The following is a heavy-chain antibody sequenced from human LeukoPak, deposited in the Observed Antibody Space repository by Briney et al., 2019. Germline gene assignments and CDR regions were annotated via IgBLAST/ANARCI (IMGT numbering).Heavy chain of an antibody. CDR3: ARRDGYNYSDAFDI. Sequence: GGSLRLSCAASGFTFSSYEMNWVRQAPGKGLEWVSSISSSSSYVYYADSVKGRFTISRDNAKNSLYLQMNSLRAEDTAVYYCARRDGYNYSDAFDIWGQGTMVTVSS. V-gene: IGHV3-21*01. CDR2: ISSSSSYV. J-gene: IGHJ3*02. D-gene: IGHD5-24*01. CDR1: GFTFSSYE.